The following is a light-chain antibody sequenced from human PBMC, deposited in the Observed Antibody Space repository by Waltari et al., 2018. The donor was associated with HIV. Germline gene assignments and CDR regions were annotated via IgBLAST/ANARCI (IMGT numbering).Light chain of an antibody. CDR2: DGS. Sequence: EIVMTQSPATLSVSLGERATLSCKASYSVSSNLAWYQQKPGQAPRLLLQDGSTRAAGVPARFSGSGSGTDFTLSISSLQSEDSAIYYCQQYNHWPRTFGQGTKVEIK. CDR3: QQYNHWPRT. J-gene: IGKJ1*01. V-gene: IGKV3-15*01. CDR1: YSVSSN.